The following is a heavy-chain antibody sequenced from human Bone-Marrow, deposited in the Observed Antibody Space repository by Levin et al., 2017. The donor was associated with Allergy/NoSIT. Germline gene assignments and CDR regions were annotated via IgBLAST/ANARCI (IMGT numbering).Heavy chain of an antibody. D-gene: IGHD6-13*01. J-gene: IGHJ4*02. V-gene: IGHV3-7*03. Sequence: GGSLRLSCAASGLTFSKYWMTWVRQAPGKGLEWVANIKPDGSEKYYMDSVRGRFTISRDNAKNSLYLQMSSLRADDTAVYYCARGGYTSSWYWIYWGQGSLVIVSS. CDR3: ARGGYTSSWYWIY. CDR2: IKPDGSEK. CDR1: GLTFSKYW.